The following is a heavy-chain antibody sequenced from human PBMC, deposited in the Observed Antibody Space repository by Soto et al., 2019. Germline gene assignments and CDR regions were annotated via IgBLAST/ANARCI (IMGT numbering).Heavy chain of an antibody. D-gene: IGHD2-21*02. Sequence: SETLSLTCAVSGGSISSGGYSWSWIRQPPGKGLEWIGYIYHSGSTYYNPSLKSRVTISVDTSKNQFSLKLNSVTAADTAVYYCARDLWGYCGADCYPLDVWGQGTTVTVSS. CDR3: ARDLWGYCGADCYPLDV. J-gene: IGHJ6*02. CDR2: IYHSGST. V-gene: IGHV4-30-2*01. CDR1: GGSISSGGYS.